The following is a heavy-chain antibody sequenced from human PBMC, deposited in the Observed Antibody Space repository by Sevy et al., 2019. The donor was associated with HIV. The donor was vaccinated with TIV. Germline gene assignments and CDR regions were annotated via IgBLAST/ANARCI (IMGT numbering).Heavy chain of an antibody. D-gene: IGHD4-17*01. CDR3: AREGPDDYGDYGTAFDI. CDR1: GFTFSSYW. V-gene: IGHV3-7*01. Sequence: GGSLRLSCAASGFTFSSYWMSWVRQAPGKGLEWVANIKQDGSEKHYVDSVNGRYTITRDNAKKSLYLQMNSLRAEDTAVYDCAREGPDDYGDYGTAFDIWGQGTMVTVSS. J-gene: IGHJ3*02. CDR2: IKQDGSEK.